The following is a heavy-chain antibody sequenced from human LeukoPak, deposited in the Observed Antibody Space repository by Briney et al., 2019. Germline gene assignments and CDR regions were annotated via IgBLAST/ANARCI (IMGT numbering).Heavy chain of an antibody. CDR2: INTNTGNP. Sequence: ASVKVSCKASGYTFTSNAMNWVRQAPGQGLEWMGWINTNTGNPTYAQGFTGRFVFSLDTSVSTAYLQISSLKAEDTAVYSCARGYSYGSPSEAYYFDHWGQGTLVTVSS. CDR3: ARGYSYGSPSEAYYFDH. D-gene: IGHD5-18*01. J-gene: IGHJ4*01. V-gene: IGHV7-4-1*02. CDR1: GYTFTSNA.